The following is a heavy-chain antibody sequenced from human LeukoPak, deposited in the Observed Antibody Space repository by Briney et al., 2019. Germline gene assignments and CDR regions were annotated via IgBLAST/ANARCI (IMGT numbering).Heavy chain of an antibody. CDR3: ARQTAGSVVIDY. V-gene: IGHV4-39*01. CDR2: IYYSGST. CDR1: GGSISSSSYY. J-gene: IGHJ4*02. D-gene: IGHD4-23*01. Sequence: SETLSLTCTVSGGSISSSSYYWGWIRQPPGKGLEWIGSIYYSGSTYYNPSLKSRVTISVDTSKNQFSLKLSSVTAADTAVYYCARQTAGSVVIDYWGQGTLVTVSS.